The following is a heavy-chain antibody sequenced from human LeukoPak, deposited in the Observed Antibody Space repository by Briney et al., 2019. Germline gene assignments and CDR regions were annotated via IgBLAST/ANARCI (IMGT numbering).Heavy chain of an antibody. Sequence: GGSLRLSCTASGFTFGDYAMSWVRQAPGKGLEWVGFIRSKAHGGTTEYAASVKGRFTISRDDSKSIAYLQMNSLKTEDTAVYYCTSGVAVAGTYYYYGMDVWGQGTTVTVSS. J-gene: IGHJ6*02. V-gene: IGHV3-49*04. CDR2: IRSKAHGGTT. CDR3: TSGVAVAGTYYYYGMDV. D-gene: IGHD6-19*01. CDR1: GFTFGDYA.